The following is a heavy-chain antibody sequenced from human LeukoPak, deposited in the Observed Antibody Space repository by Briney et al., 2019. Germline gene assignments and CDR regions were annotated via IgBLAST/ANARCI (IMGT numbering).Heavy chain of an antibody. J-gene: IGHJ6*03. CDR2: IYFSGST. CDR1: GGSISSYY. V-gene: IGHV4-59*01. D-gene: IGHD6-19*01. CDR3: ARGGYSSGWWSREDYYYYYYMDV. Sequence: SETLSLTRTVSGGSISSYYWSWIRQPPGKGLEWIGYIYFSGSTNYNPSLKSRVTISVDTSKNQFSLKLRSVTAADTAVYYCARGGYSSGWWSREDYYYYYYMDVWGKGTTVTISS.